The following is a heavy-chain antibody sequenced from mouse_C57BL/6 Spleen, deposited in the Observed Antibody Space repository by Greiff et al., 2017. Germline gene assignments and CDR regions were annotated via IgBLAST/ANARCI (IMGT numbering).Heavy chain of an antibody. CDR2: IYPSDSET. V-gene: IGHV1-61*01. CDR1: GYTFTSYW. CDR3: ARDDGYYPWFAY. J-gene: IGHJ3*01. Sequence: QVQLQQPGAELVRPGSSVKLSCKASGYTFTSYWMDWVKQRPGQGLEWIGTIYPSDSETHYNQKFKDKATLTVDKSSSTAYMQLSSLTSEDSAVYYCARDDGYYPWFAYWGQGTLVTVSA. D-gene: IGHD2-3*01.